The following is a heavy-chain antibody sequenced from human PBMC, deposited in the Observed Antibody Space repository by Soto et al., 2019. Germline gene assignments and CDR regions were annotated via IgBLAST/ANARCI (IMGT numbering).Heavy chain of an antibody. V-gene: IGHV3-23*01. CDR2: ISGSGGST. CDR3: ANNDFWSGYSDYYGMDV. J-gene: IGHJ6*02. D-gene: IGHD3-3*01. Sequence: PGGSLRLSCAASGFTFSSYAMSWVRQAPGKGLEWVSAISGSGGSTYYADSVKGRFTISRDNSKNTLYLQMNSLRAEDTAVYYCANNDFWSGYSDYYGMDVWGQGTTVTVSS. CDR1: GFTFSSYA.